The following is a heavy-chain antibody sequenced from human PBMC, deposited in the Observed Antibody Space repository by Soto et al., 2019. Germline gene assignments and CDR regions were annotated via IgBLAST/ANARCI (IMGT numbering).Heavy chain of an antibody. CDR1: GITFSGYW. CDR2: VDSDGSGT. V-gene: IGHV3-74*01. J-gene: IGHJ4*02. Sequence: GSLRLCCVASGITFSGYWMHWVRQVPGKGLVWVARVDSDGSGTSYADSVKGRFTISRDNAKNTLYLQMNSLRVEATAVYYPATAFDQWVQG. CDR3: ATAFDQ.